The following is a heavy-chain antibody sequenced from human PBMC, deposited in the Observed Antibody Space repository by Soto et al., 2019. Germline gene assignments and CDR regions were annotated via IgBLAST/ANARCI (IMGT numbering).Heavy chain of an antibody. CDR1: GFTFSTYW. D-gene: IGHD2-2*02. Sequence: GGSLRLSCTASGFTFSTYWMTWVRQAPGKGLEWLANIKGDGTEKNLVDSVKGRFTISRDNAKRSLYLQINSLRTEDTAVFYCARGLYTCFPHFRYWGQGPLVTPSP. CDR3: ARGLYTCFPHFRY. J-gene: IGHJ4*02. V-gene: IGHV3-7*05. CDR2: IKGDGTEK.